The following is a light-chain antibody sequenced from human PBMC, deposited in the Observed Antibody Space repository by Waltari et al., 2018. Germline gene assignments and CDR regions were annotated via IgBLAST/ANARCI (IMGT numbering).Light chain of an antibody. CDR2: DAS. CDR1: QSVSSY. Sequence: EIVLTQSPATLSLSPGERVPLPCRASQSVSSYLAWYQQKPGQAPRLLIYDASNRATGIPARFSGSGSGTDFTLTISSLEPEDFAVYYCQQRSNWPPTWTFGQGTKVEIK. V-gene: IGKV3-11*01. J-gene: IGKJ1*01. CDR3: QQRSNWPPTWT.